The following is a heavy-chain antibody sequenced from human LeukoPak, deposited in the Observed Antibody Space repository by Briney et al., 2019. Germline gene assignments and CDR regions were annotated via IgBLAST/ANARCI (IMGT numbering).Heavy chain of an antibody. CDR3: ARGLYTAMVPFYFDY. J-gene: IGHJ4*02. CDR1: GFTFSSSA. D-gene: IGHD5-18*01. Sequence: GGSLRLSCAASGFTFSSSAMSWVRQAPGKGLEWVSAISNNGGYTYYADSVQGRFTISRDNSKSTLCLQMNSLRAEDTAVYYCARGLYTAMVPFYFDYWGQGTLVTVSS. V-gene: IGHV3-23*01. CDR2: ISNNGGYT.